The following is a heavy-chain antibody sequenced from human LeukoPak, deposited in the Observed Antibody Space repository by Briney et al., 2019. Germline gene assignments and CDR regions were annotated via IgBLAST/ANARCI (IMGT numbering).Heavy chain of an antibody. V-gene: IGHV3-48*01. Sequence: PGGSLRLSCAASGFTFSSYSMNWVRQAPGKGLEWVSYISSSSSTTYYADSVKGRFTISRDNAKNSLYLQMNSLRAEDTAVYYCARDGSYGDFTLGYWGQGTLVTVSS. CDR1: GFTFSSYS. CDR3: ARDGSYGDFTLGY. CDR2: ISSSSSTT. J-gene: IGHJ4*02. D-gene: IGHD4-17*01.